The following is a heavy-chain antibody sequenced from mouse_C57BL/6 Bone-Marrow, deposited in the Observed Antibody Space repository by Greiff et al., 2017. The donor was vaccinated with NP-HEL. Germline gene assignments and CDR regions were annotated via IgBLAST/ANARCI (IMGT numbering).Heavy chain of an antibody. CDR1: GFNIKDDY. Sequence: VQLKQSGAELVRPGASVKLSCTASGFNIKDDYMHWVKQRPEQGLEWIGWIDPENGDTEYASKFQGKATITADTSSNTAYLQLSSLTSEDTAVYYCTTLYSNSPYFDYWGQGTTLTVSS. CDR3: TTLYSNSPYFDY. V-gene: IGHV14-4*01. CDR2: IDPENGDT. D-gene: IGHD2-5*01. J-gene: IGHJ2*01.